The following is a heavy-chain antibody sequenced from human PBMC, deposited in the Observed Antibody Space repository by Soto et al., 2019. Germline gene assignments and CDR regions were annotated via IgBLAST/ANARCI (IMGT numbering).Heavy chain of an antibody. D-gene: IGHD5-18*01. CDR3: VRVDGYSYGLGGGY. J-gene: IGHJ4*02. CDR2: INPNSGGT. Sequence: QVQLVQSGAEVKKPGASVKVSCKASGYTFTANYMHWVRQAPGQGLEWVGWINPNSGGTNYAQEFQGRVTMTRDTSINTAYMELSRPRSDDTAAYYCVRVDGYSYGLGGGYWGQGTLVTVSA. CDR1: GYTFTANY. V-gene: IGHV1-2*02.